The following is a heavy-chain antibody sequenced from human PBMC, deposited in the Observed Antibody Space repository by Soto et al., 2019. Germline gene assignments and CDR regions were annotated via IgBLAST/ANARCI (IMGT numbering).Heavy chain of an antibody. CDR1: GGSFSGYY. CDR2: INHSGST. J-gene: IGHJ4*02. CDR3: ARTRGGYCSSTSCYKWRYYFDY. D-gene: IGHD2-2*02. V-gene: IGHV4-34*01. Sequence: PSETLSLTYAVYGGSFSGYYWSWIRQPPGKGLEWIGEINHSGSTNYNPSLKSRVTISVDTSKNQFSLKLSSVTAADTAVYYCARTRGGYCSSTSCYKWRYYFDYWGQGTLVTVSS.